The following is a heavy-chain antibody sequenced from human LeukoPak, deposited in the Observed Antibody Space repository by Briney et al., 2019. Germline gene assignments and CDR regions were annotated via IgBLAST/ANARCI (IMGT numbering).Heavy chain of an antibody. CDR1: EFTFSTYA. D-gene: IGHD2-15*01. Sequence: GGSLRLSCAASEFTFSTYAMSWVRQAPGRGLEWVSSINYGGDTTYYADSVKGRFTISRDNSKNTLYLQMNSLRAEDTAVYYCARGVGDYFDYWGQGTLVTVSS. J-gene: IGHJ4*02. CDR2: INYGGDTT. V-gene: IGHV3-23*01. CDR3: ARGVGDYFDY.